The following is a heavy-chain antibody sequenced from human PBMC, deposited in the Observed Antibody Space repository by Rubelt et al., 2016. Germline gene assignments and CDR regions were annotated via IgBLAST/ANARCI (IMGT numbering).Heavy chain of an antibody. J-gene: IGHJ6*02. V-gene: IGHV1-3*01. CDR3: ASSGFDYDILTGYYNYYGMDV. D-gene: IGHD3-9*01. CDR1: GYTFTSYA. CDR2: INAGNGNT. Sequence: QVQLVQSGAEVKKPGASVKVSCKASGYTFTSYAMHWVRQAPGQRLEWMGWINAGNGNTKYSQKCQGRVTITRDTSASTAYMELSSLGSEDTAVYYCASSGFDYDILTGYYNYYGMDVWGQGTTVTVSS.